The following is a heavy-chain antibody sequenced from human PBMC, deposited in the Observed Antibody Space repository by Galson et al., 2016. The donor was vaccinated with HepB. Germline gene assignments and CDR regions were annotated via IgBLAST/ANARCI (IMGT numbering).Heavy chain of an antibody. CDR3: ARDYGDYFPDY. Sequence: SLRLSCAASGFTCSNYWMSWVRQAPGKGLEWVAYILQDGSEKYYVDSVKGRFTISRANARNSLYLQMNSLRAEDTAVYYCARDYGDYFPDYLGQGTLVTGSS. D-gene: IGHD4-17*01. CDR1: GFTCSNYW. CDR2: ILQDGSEK. V-gene: IGHV3-7*01. J-gene: IGHJ4*02.